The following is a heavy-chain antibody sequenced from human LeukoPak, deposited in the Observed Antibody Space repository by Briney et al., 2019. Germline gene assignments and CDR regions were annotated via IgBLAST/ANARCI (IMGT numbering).Heavy chain of an antibody. J-gene: IGHJ4*02. Sequence: SVKVSCKASGGTFSSYAISWVRQAPGQGLEWMGGIIPIFGTANYAQKFQGRVTITADESTSTAYMELSSLRSEDTAVYYCASAGYGVHGPLDLDYWGQGTLVTVSS. CDR3: ASAGYGVHGPLDLDY. D-gene: IGHD5-12*01. CDR2: IIPIFGTA. V-gene: IGHV1-69*01. CDR1: GGTFSSYA.